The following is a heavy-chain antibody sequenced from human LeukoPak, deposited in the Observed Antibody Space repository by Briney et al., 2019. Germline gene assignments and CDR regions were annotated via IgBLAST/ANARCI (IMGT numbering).Heavy chain of an antibody. D-gene: IGHD1-26*01. V-gene: IGHV1-18*04. CDR2: ISADNGNT. CDR1: GYTFTGYY. CDR3: ARAAGSYYVPDY. Sequence: ASVKVSCKASGYTFTGYYMHWVRQAPGQGLEWMGWISADNGNTSYAQKLQGRVTVTTDTSTSTAYMELRSLRSDDTAVYYCARAAGSYYVPDYWGQGTLVTVSS. J-gene: IGHJ4*02.